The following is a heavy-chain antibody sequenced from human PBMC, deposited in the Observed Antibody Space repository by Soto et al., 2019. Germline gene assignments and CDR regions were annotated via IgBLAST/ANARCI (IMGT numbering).Heavy chain of an antibody. J-gene: IGHJ4*02. D-gene: IGHD4-17*01. V-gene: IGHV3-9*01. CDR3: AKDIDDKGNTVTHFDK. CDR1: GFIFDYYS. CDR2: ISWNHVTT. Sequence: PGGALILSCAASGFIFDYYSMHLVRQAPGEGLEWLSGISWNHVTTGYADSVKGSFTISRDNAKNSLLLQMNSLRAEDTAVYYCAKDIDDKGNTVTHFDKWGQRPQVTVSS.